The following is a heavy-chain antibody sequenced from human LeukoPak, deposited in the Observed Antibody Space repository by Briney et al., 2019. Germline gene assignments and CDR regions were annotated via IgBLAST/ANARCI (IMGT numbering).Heavy chain of an antibody. V-gene: IGHV4-59*01. CDR2: TYYSGSN. CDR1: GGSISSYY. Sequence: SETLSLTCTVSGGSISSYYWSWLRQPPGKGLEWIVYTYYSGSNNYNPSLKSRVTMVVDTSNNHSSLKLSSVTAADTAVYYCARYQTPIAAAGSRYAFDIWGQGTMVTVSS. D-gene: IGHD6-13*01. CDR3: ARYQTPIAAAGSRYAFDI. J-gene: IGHJ3*02.